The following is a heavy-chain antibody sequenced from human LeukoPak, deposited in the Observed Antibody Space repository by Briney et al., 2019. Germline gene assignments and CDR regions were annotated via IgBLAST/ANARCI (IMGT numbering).Heavy chain of an antibody. Sequence: GGSLRLSCAAPGFTFNLYGMNWVRQAPGKGLEWVSSISPSSTYIYYADSVRGRLTISRDNAKNSLYLQMHTLRAEDTAVYYCARANQMLYPNYYYYLDVWGKGTTVSVSS. CDR1: GFTFNLYG. CDR2: ISPSSTYI. V-gene: IGHV3-21*01. D-gene: IGHD2-2*02. J-gene: IGHJ6*03. CDR3: ARANQMLYPNYYYYLDV.